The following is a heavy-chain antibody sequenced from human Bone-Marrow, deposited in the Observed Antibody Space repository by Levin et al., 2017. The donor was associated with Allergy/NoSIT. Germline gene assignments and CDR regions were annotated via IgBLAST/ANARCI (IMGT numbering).Heavy chain of an antibody. CDR2: ISSSGSTI. D-gene: IGHD2-2*01. J-gene: IGHJ4*02. CDR3: AREEVVVPAAIDYFDY. V-gene: IGHV3-11*01. Sequence: GESLKISCAASGFTFSDYYMSWIRQAPGKGLEWVSYISSSGSTIYYADSVKGRFTISRDNAKNSLYLQMNSLRAEDTAVYYCAREEVVVPAAIDYFDYWGQGTLVTVSS. CDR1: GFTFSDYY.